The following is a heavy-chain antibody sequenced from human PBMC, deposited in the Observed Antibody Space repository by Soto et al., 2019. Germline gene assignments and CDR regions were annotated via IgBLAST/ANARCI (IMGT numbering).Heavy chain of an antibody. Sequence: PGGSLRLPCAASGFTFTRAWLNWVRQAPGKGLEWVGRAKSEINGGAVDYAAPVKGRFTISRDASQNTVYLQMNSLRADDTAVYYCAADLPDWGAYAFDYWGHGTQVTVSS. CDR1: GFTFTRAW. D-gene: IGHD3-16*01. V-gene: IGHV3-15*07. J-gene: IGHJ4*01. CDR3: AADLPDWGAYAFDY. CDR2: AKSEINGGAV.